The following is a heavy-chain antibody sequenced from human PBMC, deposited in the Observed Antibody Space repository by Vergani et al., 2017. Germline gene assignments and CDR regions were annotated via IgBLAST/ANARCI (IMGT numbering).Heavy chain of an antibody. J-gene: IGHJ4*02. CDR2: IIPKSGGT. CDR1: GGTFSSYA. Sequence: QVQLVQSGAEVKKPGSSVKVSCKASGGTFSSYAISWVRQAPGQGLEWMGGIIPKSGGTNYAQKSQGRVTMTRDTSISTAYMELSRLRSDDTAVYYCARGPYYFDYWGQGTLVTVSS. V-gene: IGHV1-2*02. CDR3: ARGPYYFDY.